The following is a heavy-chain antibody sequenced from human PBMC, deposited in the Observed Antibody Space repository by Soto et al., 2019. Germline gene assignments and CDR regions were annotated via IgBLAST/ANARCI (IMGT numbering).Heavy chain of an antibody. CDR2: ITPILGIA. V-gene: IGHV1-69*02. CDR3: ASTLDSSGWFDFDY. D-gene: IGHD6-19*01. CDR1: GGTFSSYT. J-gene: IGHJ4*02. Sequence: GASVKVSCKASGGTFSSYTISGVRQAPGQGLEWMGRITPILGIANYAQKFQGRVTITADKSTSTAYMELSSLRSEDTAVYYCASTLDSSGWFDFDYWGQGTLVTVSS.